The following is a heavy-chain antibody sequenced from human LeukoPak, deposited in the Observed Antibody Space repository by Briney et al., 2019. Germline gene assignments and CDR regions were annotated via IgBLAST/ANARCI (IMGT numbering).Heavy chain of an antibody. CDR3: SKDMPLRARLTGRNSGEID. V-gene: IGHV3-21*04. J-gene: IGHJ4*02. D-gene: IGHD4-23*01. CDR1: GFTFSTYT. CDR2: ISSSSRYI. Sequence: GGSLRLSCAASGFTFSTYTMNWVRQAPGKGLEWVSSISSSSRYIYYADSVKGRFTISRDNARNSLYLQMSSLRAEDTAVYYCSKDMPLRARLTGRNSGEIDWGQGTLVTVSS.